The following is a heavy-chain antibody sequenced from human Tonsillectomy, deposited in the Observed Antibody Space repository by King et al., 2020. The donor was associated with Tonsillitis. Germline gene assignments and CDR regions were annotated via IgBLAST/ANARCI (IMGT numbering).Heavy chain of an antibody. D-gene: IGHD3-22*01. CDR2: IYYSGST. CDR3: ARDQNYYDSSGYYRGGFDY. J-gene: IGHJ4*02. V-gene: IGHV4-59*01. CDR1: GGSISSYY. Sequence: VQLQESGPGLVKPSETLSLTCTVSGGSISSYYWSWIRQPPGKGLEWIGYIYYSGSTNYNPSLKSRVTISVDTSKNQFSLMLSSVTAADTAVYYCARDQNYYDSSGYYRGGFDYWGQGTLVTVSS.